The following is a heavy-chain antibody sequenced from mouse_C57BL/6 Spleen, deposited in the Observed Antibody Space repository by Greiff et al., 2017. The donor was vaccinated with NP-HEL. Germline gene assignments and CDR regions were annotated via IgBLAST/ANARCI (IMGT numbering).Heavy chain of an antibody. CDR2: ISSGSSTI. CDR1: GFTFSDYG. J-gene: IGHJ1*03. Sequence: EVQVVESGGGLVKPGGSLKLSCAASGFTFSDYGMHWVRQAPEKGLEWVAYISSGSSTIYYAATVKGRFTISRDNAKNTLYLQMTRLRAEDTAMYYCARRRSSYWYFDDWGKGTTVTVSS. V-gene: IGHV5-17*01. D-gene: IGHD1-1*01. CDR3: ARRRSSYWYFDD.